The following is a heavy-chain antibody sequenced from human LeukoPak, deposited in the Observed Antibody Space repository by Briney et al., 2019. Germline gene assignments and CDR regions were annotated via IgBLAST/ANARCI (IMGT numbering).Heavy chain of an antibody. CDR2: ISDIGSI. Sequence: SETLSLTCTVSGGSISSYYWSWIRQPPGKGLEWIAYISDIGSISYNPSLKSRVTISLDASKNQFSLKLSSVTAADTAVYYCAGHHPRNTVDFWGQGTLVTVSS. CDR1: GGSISSYY. CDR3: AGHHPRNTVDF. J-gene: IGHJ4*02. V-gene: IGHV4-59*08. D-gene: IGHD2/OR15-2a*01.